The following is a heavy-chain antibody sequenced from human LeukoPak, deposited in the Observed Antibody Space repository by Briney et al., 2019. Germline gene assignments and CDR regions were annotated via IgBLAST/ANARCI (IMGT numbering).Heavy chain of an antibody. J-gene: IGHJ4*02. CDR1: GFTFSSYW. Sequence: AGGSLRLSCAASGFTFSSYWMSWVRQAPGKGLEWVSVIYSGGSTYYADSVKGRFTISRDNSKNTLYLQMNSLRAEDTAVYYCARAKTDWGQGTLVTVSS. CDR2: IYSGGST. CDR3: ARAKTD. V-gene: IGHV3-53*01.